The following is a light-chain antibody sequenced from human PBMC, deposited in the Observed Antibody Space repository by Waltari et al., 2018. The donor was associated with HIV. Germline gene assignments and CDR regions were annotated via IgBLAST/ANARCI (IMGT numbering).Light chain of an antibody. CDR2: KAS. V-gene: IGKV1-5*03. J-gene: IGKJ2*01. CDR1: KSISNW. Sequence: DILMTQSPSTLSASVGDRVTITCRASKSISNWLAWYHQKPGKAPKLLIYKASLLETWVTARFSVIGSGTEFNLTISSLQPADLATYYCQQYNSYPYTFGQGTKLEIK. CDR3: QQYNSYPYT.